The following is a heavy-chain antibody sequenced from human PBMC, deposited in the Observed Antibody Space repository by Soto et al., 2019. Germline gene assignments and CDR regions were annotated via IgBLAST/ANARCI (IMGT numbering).Heavy chain of an antibody. CDR3: ARLLNRYSYYGMDV. J-gene: IGHJ6*02. CDR1: GFTFSTYT. V-gene: IGHV3-48*02. D-gene: IGHD2-21*01. CDR2: ISSGSSTI. Sequence: PGGSLRLSCAASGFTFSTYTMNWVRQAPGKGLEWVSYISSGSSTIYYAVSVKGRFTISRDNAKNSLYLQMNSLRDEDTAVYYCARLLNRYSYYGMDVWGQGPTVTVSS.